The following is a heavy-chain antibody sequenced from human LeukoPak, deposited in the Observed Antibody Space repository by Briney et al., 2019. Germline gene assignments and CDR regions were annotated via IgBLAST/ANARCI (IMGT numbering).Heavy chain of an antibody. V-gene: IGHV4-59*01. CDR1: GGSINGYY. Sequence: SETLSLTCTVSGGSINGYYWSWIRQPPGKGLXXVGYVYFSGSTKYNPSLESRLTVSVDTSKNQFSLKLSSVTAADTAVYYCARSIAVAGAGIDYWGQGTLVTVSS. J-gene: IGHJ4*02. CDR2: VYFSGST. CDR3: ARSIAVAGAGIDY. D-gene: IGHD6-19*01.